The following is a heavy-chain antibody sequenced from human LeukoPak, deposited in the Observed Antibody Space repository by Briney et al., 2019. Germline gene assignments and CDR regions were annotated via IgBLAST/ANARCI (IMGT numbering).Heavy chain of an antibody. D-gene: IGHD2-8*01. Sequence: GRSLRLSCAASGFTFSSYAMHWVRQAPGKGLEWVAVISYDGSNKYYADSVKGRFTISRDNSKNTLYLQMNSLRAEDTAVYYCARDNEDYCTNGVCTLGYGMDVWGQGTTVTVSS. CDR2: ISYDGSNK. V-gene: IGHV3-30-3*01. CDR1: GFTFSSYA. J-gene: IGHJ6*02. CDR3: ARDNEDYCTNGVCTLGYGMDV.